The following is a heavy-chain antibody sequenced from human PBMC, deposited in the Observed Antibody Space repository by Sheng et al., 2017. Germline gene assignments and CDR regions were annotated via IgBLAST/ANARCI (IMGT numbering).Heavy chain of an antibody. D-gene: IGHD1-1*01. Sequence: PGQGLEWMGGIIPIFGTANYAQKFQGRVTITADESTSTAYMELSSLRSEDTAVYYCARWGRSRLELDYWGQGTLVTVSS. V-gene: IGHV1-69*01. CDR3: ARWGRSRLELDY. CDR2: IIPIFGTA. J-gene: IGHJ4*02.